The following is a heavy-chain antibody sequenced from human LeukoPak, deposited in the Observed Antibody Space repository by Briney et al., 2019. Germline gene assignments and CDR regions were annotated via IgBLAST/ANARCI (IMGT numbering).Heavy chain of an antibody. Sequence: ASVKVSCKASGYTFTSYGISWVRQAPGQGLEWMGWISAYNGNTNYAQKLQGRVTMTTDTSTSTAYMELRSLRSEDTAVYYCARQAESDYDFWSGYYHYYGMDVWGQGTTVTVSS. V-gene: IGHV1-18*01. D-gene: IGHD3-3*01. CDR2: ISAYNGNT. J-gene: IGHJ6*02. CDR3: ARQAESDYDFWSGYYHYYGMDV. CDR1: GYTFTSYG.